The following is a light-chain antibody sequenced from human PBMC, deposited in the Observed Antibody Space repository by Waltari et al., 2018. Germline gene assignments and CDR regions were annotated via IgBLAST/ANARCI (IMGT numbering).Light chain of an antibody. J-gene: IGKJ1*01. CDR2: KVS. CDR1: QSLVHTDGHTY. Sequence: DAVMTQSPLSLPVSLGQPASISCRSSQSLVHTDGHTYLNWFQQRPGQSPRRLIYKVSNRDSGVPDRFSGSGSDTAFTLKISRLEAEDVGIYYCMQATNWPLTFGQGTKVEIQ. CDR3: MQATNWPLT. V-gene: IGKV2-30*02.